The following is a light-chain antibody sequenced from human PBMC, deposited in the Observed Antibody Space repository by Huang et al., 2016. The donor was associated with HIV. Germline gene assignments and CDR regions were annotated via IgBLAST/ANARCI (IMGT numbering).Light chain of an antibody. Sequence: DIVMTQSPISLPVTPGESASISCRSSQSLLHSNGYNYLDWYLQKPGQSPQLLIFLVSYRASGVPDRFSGSGSGTNFTLKISGVQAEDSVVYYCMQALETRRTFGQGTKVEIK. CDR2: LVS. J-gene: IGKJ1*01. CDR3: MQALETRRT. V-gene: IGKV2-28*01. CDR1: QSLLHSNGYNY.